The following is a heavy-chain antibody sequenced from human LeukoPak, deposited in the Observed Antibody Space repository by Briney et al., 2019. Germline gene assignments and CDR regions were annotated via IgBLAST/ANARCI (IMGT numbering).Heavy chain of an antibody. V-gene: IGHV1-18*01. CDR2: ISTYNGKT. J-gene: IGHJ4*02. D-gene: IGHD1-26*01. CDR3: AARSGELPYYFDY. Sequence: ASVKVSCKASGYTFTRYGISWMRQAAGQGLEWMGWISTYNGKTSYAQRFQGRVTMTADTSTSTAYMELRSLRSDDTAVYYCAARSGELPYYFDYWGQGTLVTVSS. CDR1: GYTFTRYG.